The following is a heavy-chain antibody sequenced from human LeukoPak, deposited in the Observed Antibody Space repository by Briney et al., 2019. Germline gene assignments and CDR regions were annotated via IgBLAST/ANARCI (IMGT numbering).Heavy chain of an antibody. J-gene: IGHJ4*02. CDR1: GGSISSGDYY. V-gene: IGHV4-30-4*01. CDR3: AGLPYGDYYFDS. D-gene: IGHD4-17*01. CDR2: TYYSGGT. Sequence: SETLSLTCTVSGGSISSGDYYWSWIRQPPGKGLEWIGYTYYSGGTYYNPSLKSRVTISVDTSKNQFSLKLNSVTAADTAVYFCAGLPYGDYYFDSWGKGTLVMVSS.